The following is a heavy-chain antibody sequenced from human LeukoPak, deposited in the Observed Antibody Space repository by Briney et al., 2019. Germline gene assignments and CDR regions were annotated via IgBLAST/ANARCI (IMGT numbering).Heavy chain of an antibody. CDR2: ISSSGSTI. J-gene: IGHJ4*02. D-gene: IGHD4-11*01. V-gene: IGHV3-11*04. CDR3: ARRGYSNYVYYFDY. Sequence: GRSLRLSCAPSGFTFSDYYMSSVRQAAGKWLGWVSYISSSGSTIYDADSVNGRFTISKDNAKNSLYLQKNSLRAEDTAVYYCARRGYSNYVYYFDYWGQGTLVTVSS. CDR1: GFTFSDYY.